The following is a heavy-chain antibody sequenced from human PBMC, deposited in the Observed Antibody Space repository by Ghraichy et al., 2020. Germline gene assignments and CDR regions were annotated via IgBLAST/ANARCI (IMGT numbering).Heavy chain of an antibody. D-gene: IGHD3-3*01. CDR2: INPKSGAT. Sequence: ASVKVSCKSSELAYRASLLHWVRQAPGHGFDWVGWINPKSGATNYAQTFQGRVTMTRDTSLSTVYMELSSLIFDDPAVYDCARWRVEYYFDSLGQGTLVT. J-gene: IGHJ4*02. CDR1: ELAYRASL. CDR3: ARWRVEYYFDS. V-gene: IGHV1-2*02.